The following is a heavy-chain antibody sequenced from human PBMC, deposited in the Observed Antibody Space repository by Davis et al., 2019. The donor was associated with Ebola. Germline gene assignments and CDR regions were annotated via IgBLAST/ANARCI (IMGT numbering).Heavy chain of an antibody. J-gene: IGHJ4*02. CDR1: GFTFSSYG. Sequence: GESLKISCAASGFTFSSYGMHWVRQAPGKGLEWVAVIWYDGSNKYYADSVKGRFTISRDNSKNTLYLQMNSLRAEDTAVYYCARWGVTTDYWGQGTLVTVSS. CDR2: IWYDGSNK. CDR3: ARWGVTTDY. V-gene: IGHV3-33*01. D-gene: IGHD4-11*01.